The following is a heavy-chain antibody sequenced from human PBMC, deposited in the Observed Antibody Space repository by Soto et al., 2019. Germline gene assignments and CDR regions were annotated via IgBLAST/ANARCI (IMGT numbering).Heavy chain of an antibody. J-gene: IGHJ6*02. CDR1: GFTFSDYC. V-gene: IGHV3-11*01. Sequence: QVQLVESGGGLVKPGGSLRLSCAASGFTFSDYCMSWIRQAPGKGLEWVSYISSSGSTIYYADSVKGRFTISRDNAKNSLYLQMNSLRAEDTAVYYCARDNRLAARRPPPVDYYYGMDVWGQGTTVTVSS. CDR3: ARDNRLAARRPPPVDYYYGMDV. CDR2: ISSSGSTI. D-gene: IGHD6-6*01.